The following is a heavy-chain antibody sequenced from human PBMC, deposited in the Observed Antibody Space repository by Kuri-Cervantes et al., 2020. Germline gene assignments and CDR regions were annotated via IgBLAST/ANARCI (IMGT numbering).Heavy chain of an antibody. CDR2: ISWNSNNI. Sequence: SLKISCAASGFTFDDYAMHWVRQAPGKGLEWVSGISWNSNNIDYADSVKGRFTISRDNAKNSLYLQMNSLRAEDTALYYCAKDLGVQTAAIAYWGPGTLVTVSS. D-gene: IGHD2-15*01. CDR3: AKDLGVQTAAIAY. CDR1: GFTFDDYA. V-gene: IGHV3-9*01. J-gene: IGHJ4*02.